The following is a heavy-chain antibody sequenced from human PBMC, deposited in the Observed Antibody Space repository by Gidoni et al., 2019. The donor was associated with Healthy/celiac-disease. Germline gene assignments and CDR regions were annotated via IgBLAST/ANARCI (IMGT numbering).Heavy chain of an antibody. V-gene: IGHV2-5*02. Sequence: QITLRASGPTLVKPTQTLTLTCTFSGFSLSTSGLGVSWIRQPTGKALEWLALRYWDDDKRYSPSLKSTLTITKDTSKNQVVLTMTNMDPVDTATYYCALRYSYGDKFDYWGQGTLVTVSS. CDR1: GFSLSTSGLG. CDR2: RYWDDDK. CDR3: ALRYSYGDKFDY. D-gene: IGHD5-18*01. J-gene: IGHJ4*02.